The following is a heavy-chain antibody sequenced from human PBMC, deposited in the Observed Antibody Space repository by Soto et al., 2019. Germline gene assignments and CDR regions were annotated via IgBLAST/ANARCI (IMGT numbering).Heavy chain of an antibody. V-gene: IGHV3-11*04. Sequence: QVQLVESGGGLVKPGGSLRLSCAASGFTFSDYYMSWIRQAPGKGLEWVSYISSSGSTIYYADSVKGRFTISRDNANNAVFLKTDNLRDDDTTVNYWTRDGWSRDGYYVDPSFLDYWGHGALVTVSS. J-gene: IGHJ4*01. CDR1: GFTFSDYY. CDR3: TRDGWSRDGYYVDPSFLDY. D-gene: IGHD3-10*02. CDR2: ISSSGSTI.